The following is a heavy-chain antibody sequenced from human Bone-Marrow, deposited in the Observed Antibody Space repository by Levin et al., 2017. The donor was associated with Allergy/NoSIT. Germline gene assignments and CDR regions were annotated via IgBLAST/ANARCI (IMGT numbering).Heavy chain of an antibody. J-gene: IGHJ6*02. CDR3: ARLGITMIVVVNPNPKYGMDV. V-gene: IGHV3-7*01. Sequence: GGSLRLSCAASGFTFSSYWMSWVRQAPGKGLEWVANIKQDGSEKYYVDSVKGRFTISRDNAKNSLYLQMNSLRAEDTAVYYCARLGITMIVVVNPNPKYGMDVWGQGTTVTVSS. CDR2: IKQDGSEK. CDR1: GFTFSSYW. D-gene: IGHD3-22*01.